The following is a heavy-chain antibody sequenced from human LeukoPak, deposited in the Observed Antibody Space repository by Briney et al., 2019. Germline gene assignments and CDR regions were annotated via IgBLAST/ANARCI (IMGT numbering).Heavy chain of an antibody. CDR2: IRYDGSNK. D-gene: IGHD3-22*01. V-gene: IGHV3-30*02. Sequence: PGGSLRLSCAASGFTFSSYGMHWVRQAPGKGLEWVAFIRYDGSNKDYADSVKGRFTISRDNSKNTLYLQMNSLRAEDTAVYYCANRNYYDSSGYDYVSYYLVYWGQGTLVTVSS. CDR1: GFTFSSYG. J-gene: IGHJ4*02. CDR3: ANRNYYDSSGYDYVSYYLVY.